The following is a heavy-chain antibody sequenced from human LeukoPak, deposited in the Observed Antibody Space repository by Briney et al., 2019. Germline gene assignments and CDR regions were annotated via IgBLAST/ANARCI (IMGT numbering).Heavy chain of an antibody. CDR1: GFTFSSYE. CDR2: ISSSGSTT. J-gene: IGHJ4*02. D-gene: IGHD2-2*01. CDR3: ARVGDICSSTSCYAGGY. Sequence: PGGSLRLSCAASGFTFSSYEMNWVRQAPGKGLEWASYISSSGSTTHYADSVKGRFIISRDNAKNSLYLQMNSLRAEDTAVYYCARVGDICSSTSCYAGGYWGQGTLVTVSS. V-gene: IGHV3-48*03.